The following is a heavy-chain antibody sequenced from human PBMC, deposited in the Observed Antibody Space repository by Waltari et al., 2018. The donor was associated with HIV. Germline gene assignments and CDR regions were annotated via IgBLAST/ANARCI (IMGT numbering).Heavy chain of an antibody. Sequence: QVQLVQSGAEVKKPGASVKVSCKASGYTFTSYAMHWVRRAPGQRLEWMGWINAGNGNTKYSQKFQGRVTITRDTSASTAYMELSSLRSEDTAVYYCAREGYYGSGSYYNRDYWGQGTLVTVSS. CDR3: AREGYYGSGSYYNRDY. CDR2: INAGNGNT. D-gene: IGHD3-10*01. V-gene: IGHV1-3*01. CDR1: GYTFTSYA. J-gene: IGHJ4*02.